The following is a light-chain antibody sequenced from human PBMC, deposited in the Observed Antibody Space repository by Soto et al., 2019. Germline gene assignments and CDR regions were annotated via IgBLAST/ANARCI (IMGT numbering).Light chain of an antibody. Sequence: DIVLTQSPDSLAVSLGERATINCKSSQTVLYRSNNKNNLAWYQQKPGQPPKLLIYWASSRESGVPDRFSGSGSGTDFTLTISSLQAEDVAVYYCQQYHSIPFTFGGGTKVEIK. CDR1: QTVLYRSNNKNN. V-gene: IGKV4-1*01. CDR3: QQYHSIPFT. J-gene: IGKJ4*01. CDR2: WAS.